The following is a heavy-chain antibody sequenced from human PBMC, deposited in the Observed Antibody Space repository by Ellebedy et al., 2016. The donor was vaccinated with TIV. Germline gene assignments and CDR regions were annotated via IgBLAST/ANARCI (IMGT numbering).Heavy chain of an antibody. D-gene: IGHD6-6*01. J-gene: IGHJ5*02. V-gene: IGHV3-7*03. CDR2: IKHDGSEK. CDR3: ASENSSSSGFDP. Sequence: PGGSLRLSCAASGFTFSSYFMTWVRQAPGKGLEWVANIKHDGSEKYYVDSVKGRFTISRDNAKNSLYLQMNSLRAEDTAVYYCASENSSSSGFDPWGQGTLVTVSS. CDR1: GFTFSSYF.